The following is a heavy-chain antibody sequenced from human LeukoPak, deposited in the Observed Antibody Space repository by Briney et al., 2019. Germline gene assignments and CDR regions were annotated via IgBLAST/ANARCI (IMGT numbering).Heavy chain of an antibody. V-gene: IGHV4-4*07. D-gene: IGHD2-2*01. CDR2: IYTSGST. CDR1: GGSISSYY. CDR3: ARERAPHIIVVVPAYNWFDP. J-gene: IGHJ5*02. Sequence: SETLSLTCTVSGGSISSYYWSWIRQPAGKGLEWIGRIYTSGSTNYNPSLKSRVTMSVDTSKSQFSLKLSSVTAADTAVYYCARERAPHIIVVVPAYNWFDPWGQGTLVTVSS.